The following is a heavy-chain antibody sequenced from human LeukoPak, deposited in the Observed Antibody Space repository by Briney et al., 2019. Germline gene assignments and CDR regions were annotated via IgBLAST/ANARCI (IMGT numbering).Heavy chain of an antibody. CDR3: ARDPSYYYGSGSYVY. Sequence: ASVKVSCKASGGTFSSYAISWVRQAPGQGLEWTGGIIPIFGTANYAQKFQGRVTITADESTGTAYMELSSLRSEDTAVYYCARDPSYYYGSGSYVYWGQGTLVTVSS. CDR2: IIPIFGTA. D-gene: IGHD3-10*01. J-gene: IGHJ4*02. V-gene: IGHV1-69*13. CDR1: GGTFSSYA.